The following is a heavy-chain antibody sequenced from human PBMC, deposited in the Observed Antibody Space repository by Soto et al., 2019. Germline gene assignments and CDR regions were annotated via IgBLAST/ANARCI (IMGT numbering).Heavy chain of an antibody. CDR2: ISGSGGST. CDR1: GFTFSSYA. CDR3: AKVGCSSTSCYPLSGMDV. Sequence: PGGSLRLSCAASGFTFSSYAMSWVRQAPGKGLEWVSAISGSGGSTYYADSVKGRFTISRDNSKNTLYLQMNSLRAEDTAVYYCAKVGCSSTSCYPLSGMDVWGQGTTVTVSS. J-gene: IGHJ6*02. D-gene: IGHD2-2*01. V-gene: IGHV3-23*01.